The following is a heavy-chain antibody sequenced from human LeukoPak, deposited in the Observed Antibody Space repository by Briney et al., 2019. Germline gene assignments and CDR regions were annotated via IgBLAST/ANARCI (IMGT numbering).Heavy chain of an antibody. CDR1: GYSFTSYG. V-gene: IGHV1-18*01. D-gene: IGHD3-3*01. Sequence: GASVKVSCKASGYSFTSYGISWVRQAPGQGLEWMGWISAYNGNTNYAQKLQGRVTMTTDTSTSTAYMELRSLRSDDTAVYYRARGGTIFGVAPIDYWGQGTLVTVSS. J-gene: IGHJ4*02. CDR2: ISAYNGNT. CDR3: ARGGTIFGVAPIDY.